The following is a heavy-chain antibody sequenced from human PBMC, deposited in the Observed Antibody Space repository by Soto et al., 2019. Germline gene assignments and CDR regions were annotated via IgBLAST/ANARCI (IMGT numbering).Heavy chain of an antibody. D-gene: IGHD3-22*01. CDR1: GGSFSGYY. J-gene: IGHJ4*02. V-gene: IGHV4-34*01. CDR3: ARGGWITMIVVVKKYYYDY. CDR2: INHSGST. Sequence: SETLSLTCAVYGGSFSGYYWSWIRQPPGKGLEWIGEINHSGSTNYNPSLKSRVTISVDTSKNQFSLKLSSVTAADTAVYYCARGGWITMIVVVKKYYYDYWGQGTLVTVSS.